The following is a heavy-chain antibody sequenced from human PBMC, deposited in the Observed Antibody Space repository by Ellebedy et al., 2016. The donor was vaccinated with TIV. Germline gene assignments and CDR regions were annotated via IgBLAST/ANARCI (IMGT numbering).Heavy chain of an antibody. J-gene: IGHJ4*02. CDR1: GYTFTGYY. Sequence: ASVKVSCKASGYTFTGYYMYWVRQAPGQGLEWMGWINPNSGGTNYAQKFQGRVTMTRDTSISTAYMELSRLRSDDTAVYYCARAAAPYSSGWHYWGQGTLVTVSP. V-gene: IGHV1-2*02. CDR3: ARAAAPYSSGWHY. D-gene: IGHD6-19*01. CDR2: INPNSGGT.